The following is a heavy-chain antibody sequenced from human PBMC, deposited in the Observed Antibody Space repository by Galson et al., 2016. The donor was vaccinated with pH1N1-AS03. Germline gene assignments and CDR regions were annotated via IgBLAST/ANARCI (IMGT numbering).Heavy chain of an antibody. D-gene: IGHD2-2*01. CDR1: GFTFSSHS. V-gene: IGHV3-21*04. CDR3: ARGRTVVAASIIYYYGMDV. J-gene: IGHJ6*04. CDR2: ISFSSTYI. Sequence: SLRLSCAASGFTFSSHSMNWVRQAPGKGLEWVSAISFSSTYIYYADSVQGRFTISRDDAKNSLHLQMSSLRVGDTAVYYCARGRTVVAASIIYYYGMDVGGKGTTVTVSS.